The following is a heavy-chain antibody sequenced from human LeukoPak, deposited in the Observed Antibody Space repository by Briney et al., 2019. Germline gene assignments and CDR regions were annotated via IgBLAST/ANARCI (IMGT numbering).Heavy chain of an antibody. CDR2: VNPSGGST. V-gene: IGHV1-46*01. J-gene: IGHJ4*02. CDR3: ASTGSNYYYDSSGRLSHFDY. Sequence: ASVKVSCKASGGTFSSYAISWVRQAPGQGLEWMGIVNPSGGSTSYAQKFQGRVTMTRDTSTSTVYMELSSLRSEDTAVYYCASTGSNYYYDSSGRLSHFDYWGQRTLVTVSS. D-gene: IGHD3-22*01. CDR1: GGTFSSYA.